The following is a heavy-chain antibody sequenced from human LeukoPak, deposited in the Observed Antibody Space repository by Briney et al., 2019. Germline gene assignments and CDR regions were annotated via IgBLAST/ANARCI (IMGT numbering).Heavy chain of an antibody. CDR1: GFTFSSFW. V-gene: IGHV3-7*05. D-gene: IGHD5-24*01. CDR3: ARGDGYNFFDY. CDR2: IKQDGSEK. J-gene: IGHJ4*02. Sequence: PGGSLRLSCAASGFTFSSFWMSWVRQAPGKGLEWVANIKQDGSEKFYVDSVKGRFTISRDNAKNSLYLQMNSLRAEDTAVYYCARGDGYNFFDYWGQGALVTVSS.